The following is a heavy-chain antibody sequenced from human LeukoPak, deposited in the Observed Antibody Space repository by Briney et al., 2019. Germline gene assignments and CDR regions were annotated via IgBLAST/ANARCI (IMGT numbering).Heavy chain of an antibody. CDR3: AKGMYSSGWYRGSWFDP. Sequence: GASVKVSCKASGGTFSSYAISWVRQAPGQGLEWMGRIIPILGIANYAQKFQGRVTITADKSTSTAYMELSSLRSEDTAVYYCAKGMYSSGWYRGSWFDPWGQGTLVTVSS. D-gene: IGHD6-19*01. V-gene: IGHV1-69*04. CDR2: IIPILGIA. J-gene: IGHJ5*02. CDR1: GGTFSSYA.